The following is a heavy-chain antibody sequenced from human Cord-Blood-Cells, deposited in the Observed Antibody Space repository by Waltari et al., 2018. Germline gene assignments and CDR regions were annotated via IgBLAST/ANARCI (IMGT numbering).Heavy chain of an antibody. Sequence: VQLVQSGAEVKKPGSSVKVSCKASGGTFSSYAISWVRPAPGQGLEWMGGIIPIFGTANYAQKCQGRVTITADESTSTAYMELSSLRSEDTAVYYCAFGVVIIRDWYFDLWGRGTLVTVSS. D-gene: IGHD3-3*01. CDR3: AFGVVIIRDWYFDL. CDR1: GGTFSSYA. J-gene: IGHJ2*01. CDR2: IIPIFGTA. V-gene: IGHV1-69*01.